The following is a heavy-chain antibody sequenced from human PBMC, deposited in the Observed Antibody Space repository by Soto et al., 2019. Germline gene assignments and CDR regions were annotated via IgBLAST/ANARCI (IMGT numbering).Heavy chain of an antibody. V-gene: IGHV3-13*01. J-gene: IGHJ6*02. CDR1: GFTFSSYD. Sequence: GGSLRLSCAASGFTFSSYDMHWVRQATGKGLEWVSAIGTAGDTYYPGSVKGRFTISRENAKNSLYLQMNSLRAEDTAVYYCARGLVPAATMTFYYYYYGMDVWGQGTTVTVSS. CDR3: ARGLVPAATMTFYYYYYGMDV. D-gene: IGHD2-2*01. CDR2: IGTAGDT.